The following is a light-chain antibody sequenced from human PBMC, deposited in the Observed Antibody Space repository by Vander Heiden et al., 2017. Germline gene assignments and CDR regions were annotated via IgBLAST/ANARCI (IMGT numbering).Light chain of an antibody. CDR1: SSDIGSYNL. CDR3: CSYAGTNTYWV. Sequence: QSALTQPASVPGSPGQSITISCTGTSSDIGSYNLVSWYQHHPGKAPKLIIYEVSKRPSGISNRFSGSKSGNTASLTISGLQAEDESDYHCCSYAGTNTYWVFGGGTKLTVL. CDR2: EVS. J-gene: IGLJ3*02. V-gene: IGLV2-23*02.